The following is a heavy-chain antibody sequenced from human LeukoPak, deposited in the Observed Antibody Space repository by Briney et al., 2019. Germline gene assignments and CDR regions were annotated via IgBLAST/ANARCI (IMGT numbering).Heavy chain of an antibody. CDR1: GGSISTYY. D-gene: IGHD3-10*01. CDR2: IYYSGST. V-gene: IGHV4-59*08. CDR3: ARQRLLWFGESNSGFDY. J-gene: IGHJ4*02. Sequence: SETLSLTCTVSGGSISTYYWNWIRQTPGKGLEWIGYIYYSGSTNYNPSLKSRVTISVDTFKNQFSLKLSSVTAADTAVYYCARQRLLWFGESNSGFDYWGQGTLATASS.